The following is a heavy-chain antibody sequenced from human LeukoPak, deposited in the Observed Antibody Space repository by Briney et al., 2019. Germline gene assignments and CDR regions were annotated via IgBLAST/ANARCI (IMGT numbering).Heavy chain of an antibody. V-gene: IGHV1-2*02. CDR3: ARHVDTAMVTVFDP. D-gene: IGHD5-18*01. J-gene: IGHJ5*02. Sequence: ASVKVSCEASGYTFTGYYMHWVRQAPGQGLEWMGWINPNSGGTNYAQKFQGRVTMTRDTSISTAYMELSRLRSDDTAVYYCARHVDTAMVTVFDPWGQGTLVTVSS. CDR2: INPNSGGT. CDR1: GYTFTGYY.